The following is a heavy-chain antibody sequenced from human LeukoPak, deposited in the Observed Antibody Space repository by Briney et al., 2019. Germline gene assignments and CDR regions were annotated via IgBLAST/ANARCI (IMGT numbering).Heavy chain of an antibody. J-gene: IGHJ4*02. CDR1: GFTFSSYE. V-gene: IGHV4-59*01. Sequence: LRLSCAASGFTFSSYEMNWIRQPPGKGLEWIGYIYYSGSTNYNPSLKSRVTISVDTSKNQFSLKLSSVTAADTAVYYCARGGHDYGDADFDYWGQGTLVTVSS. CDR2: IYYSGST. CDR3: ARGGHDYGDADFDY. D-gene: IGHD4-17*01.